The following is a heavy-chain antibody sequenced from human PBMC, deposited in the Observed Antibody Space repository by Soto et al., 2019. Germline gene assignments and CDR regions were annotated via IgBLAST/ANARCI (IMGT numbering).Heavy chain of an antibody. V-gene: IGHV3-23*01. CDR1: GFTFSSYA. CDR2: ISGSGGST. Sequence: GGSLGLCCAASGFTFSSYAMSWVRQAPGKGLEWVSAISGSGGSTYYADSVKGLFTISRDNSKNTLYLQMNSLRAEETAVYYCAKLPPSHDSRANPFDYWGQGTLVTVSS. J-gene: IGHJ4*02. D-gene: IGHD3-22*01. CDR3: AKLPPSHDSRANPFDY.